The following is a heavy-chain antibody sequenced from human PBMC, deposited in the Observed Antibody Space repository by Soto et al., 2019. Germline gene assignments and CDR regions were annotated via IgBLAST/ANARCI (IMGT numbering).Heavy chain of an antibody. CDR1: GYTFTGYY. Sequence: ASVKVSCKASGYTFTGYYMHWVRQAPGQGLEWMGWINPNSGGTNYAQKFQGWVTMTRDTSISTAYMELSRLRSDDTAVYYCARASGLVVAATQYWFDPWGQGTLVTVSS. CDR3: ARASGLVVAATQYWFDP. V-gene: IGHV1-2*04. D-gene: IGHD2-15*01. CDR2: INPNSGGT. J-gene: IGHJ5*02.